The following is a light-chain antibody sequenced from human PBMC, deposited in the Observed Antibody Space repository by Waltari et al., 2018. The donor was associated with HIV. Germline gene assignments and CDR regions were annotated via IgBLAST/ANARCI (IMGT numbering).Light chain of an antibody. V-gene: IGLV2-11*01. CDR1: SSDVGGYNY. CDR2: DVS. Sequence: QSALTPPRSVSGSPGQSVTISCTGTSSDVGGYNYASWYQQHPGKAPKLMLYDVSKRPSGVPDRFSGSKSGNTASLTISGPQAEDEADYFCCSYAGSYTFVFGTGTKVTVI. J-gene: IGLJ1*01. CDR3: CSYAGSYTFV.